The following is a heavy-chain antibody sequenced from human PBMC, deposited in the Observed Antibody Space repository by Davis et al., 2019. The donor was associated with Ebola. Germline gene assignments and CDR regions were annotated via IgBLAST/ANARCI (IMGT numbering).Heavy chain of an antibody. CDR1: GGSFSGYY. D-gene: IGHD3-22*01. V-gene: IGHV4-34*01. CDR3: ASLRQTYDSSGYSQPFDS. J-gene: IGHJ4*02. CDR2: IYYSGNT. Sequence: SETLSLTCAVYGGSFSGYYWSWIRQPPGKGLEWIGSIYYSGNTFYSPSLRSRVTISVDTSKNQFSLKLSSVTAADTAVYYCASLRQTYDSSGYSQPFDSWGQGTLLTVSS.